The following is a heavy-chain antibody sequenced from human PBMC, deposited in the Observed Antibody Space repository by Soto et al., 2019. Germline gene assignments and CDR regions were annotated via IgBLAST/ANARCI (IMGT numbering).Heavy chain of an antibody. J-gene: IGHJ4*02. Sequence: PSETLSLTCTASGGSISSGDYYWSWMRQHPGKGLEWIGYIFYSGSTNYNPSLKSRVTISVDTSKNQFSLKLTSVTAADTAVYYCARRYGGNFDYWGQGTLVTVSS. V-gene: IGHV4-61*08. CDR2: IFYSGST. CDR3: ARRYGGNFDY. D-gene: IGHD1-26*01. CDR1: GGSISSGDYY.